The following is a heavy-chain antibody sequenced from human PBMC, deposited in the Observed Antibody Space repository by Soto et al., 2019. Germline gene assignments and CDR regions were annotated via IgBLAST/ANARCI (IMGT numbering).Heavy chain of an antibody. J-gene: IGHJ5*02. CDR3: AAIPLTSGVVSGRFDP. CDR1: GGSISSDKW. V-gene: IGHV4-4*02. CDR2: ISHRGST. Sequence: QVHLQESGPGLVKPSGTLALTCAVSGGSISSDKWWTWVRQPPGKGLVWIGEISHRGSTNYSPSFKSRLSLSVDTTKTQFSLRLTSVTAADTAVYYCAAIPLTSGVVSGRFDPWGQGIMVTVSS. D-gene: IGHD3-3*01.